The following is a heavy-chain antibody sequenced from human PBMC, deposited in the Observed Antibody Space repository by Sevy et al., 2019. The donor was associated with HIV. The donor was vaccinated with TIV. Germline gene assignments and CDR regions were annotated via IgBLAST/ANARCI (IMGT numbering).Heavy chain of an antibody. CDR1: GDTLTNNY. CDR3: VRADPAQHFDS. J-gene: IGHJ4*02. Sequence: ASVKVSCKAPGDTLTNNYRHWVRQAPGQGLEWMGIIDPSGGNTSYAQKFQGRVTMTRDTSTSTLYMDLSSLRSEDTAVYYCVRADPAQHFDSWGQGTLVTVSS. V-gene: IGHV1-46*01. CDR2: IDPSGGNT.